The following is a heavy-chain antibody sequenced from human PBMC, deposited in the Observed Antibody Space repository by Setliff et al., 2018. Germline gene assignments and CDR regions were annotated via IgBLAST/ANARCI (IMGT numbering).Heavy chain of an antibody. Sequence: SETLSLTCAVSGASINSGHYWGWIRQPPGKGLEWIATIYHRGRKYYNPSLQSRVSVSLDTSKNHFSLRLTSMTAADTAVYYCATPGWDDLDSPFEPFDIWGQGTMVTVSS. CDR1: GASINSGHY. CDR2: IYHRGRK. D-gene: IGHD3-3*01. V-gene: IGHV4-38-2*01. CDR3: ATPGWDDLDSPFEPFDI. J-gene: IGHJ3*02.